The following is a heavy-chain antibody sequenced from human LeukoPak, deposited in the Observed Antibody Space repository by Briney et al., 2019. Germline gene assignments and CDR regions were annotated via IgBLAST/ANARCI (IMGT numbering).Heavy chain of an antibody. D-gene: IGHD2-2*01. J-gene: IGHJ4*02. CDR1: GFSFSDYY. CDR3: ARDLYIVVVPTAGVFDF. Sequence: PGGSLRLSCAASGFSFSDYYMGWIRQAPGKGLEWVSYITTSGNTIYSSDSLKGRLTVSRDNAKNSLYLQMNSLRAEDTAVYYCARDLYIVVVPTAGVFDFWGQGTLVTVSS. CDR2: ITTSGNTI. V-gene: IGHV3-11*04.